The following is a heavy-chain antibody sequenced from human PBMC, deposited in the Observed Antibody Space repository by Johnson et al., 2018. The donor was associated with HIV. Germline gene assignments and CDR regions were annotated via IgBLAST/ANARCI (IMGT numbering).Heavy chain of an antibody. D-gene: IGHD4-23*01. J-gene: IGHJ3*02. CDR1: GFTFSSYW. Sequence: VQLVESGGGVVQPGRSLRLSCAASGFTFSSYWMSWVRQAPGKGLEWVANIKQDGSEKYYVDSVKGRFTISRDNSKNSLYLQMNSLRAEDTALYFCARDRVGSGGKGSFDIWGQGTMVTVSS. CDR2: IKQDGSEK. CDR3: ARDRVGSGGKGSFDI. V-gene: IGHV3-7*03.